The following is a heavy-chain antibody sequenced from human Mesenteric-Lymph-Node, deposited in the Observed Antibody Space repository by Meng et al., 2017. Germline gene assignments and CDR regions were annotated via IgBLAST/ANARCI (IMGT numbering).Heavy chain of an antibody. CDR2: LDYTGNT. CDR3: ATYVAYGDYNAFDV. CDR1: GGSSSRYY. J-gene: IGHJ3*01. D-gene: IGHD4-17*01. Sequence: SETLSLTCTVSGGSSSRYYWGWLRQPPGKGLEWIGTLDYTGNTYYNPSLKSRVTLSVDTSKNQFSLKLNSANAADTAMYYCATYVAYGDYNAFDVWGPGTEVTVSS. V-gene: IGHV4-39*07.